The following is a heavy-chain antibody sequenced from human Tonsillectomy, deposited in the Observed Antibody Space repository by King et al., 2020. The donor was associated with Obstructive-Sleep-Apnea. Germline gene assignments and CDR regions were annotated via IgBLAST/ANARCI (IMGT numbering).Heavy chain of an antibody. V-gene: IGHV2-70*11. Sequence: VTLKESGPALVKPTQTLTLTCTFSGFSLSTSGMCVSWIRQPPGKALEWLARIDWDDDKYYSTSLKTRLTISKDTSKNQVVLTMTNMEPVDTATYYCARISTRMVRGVIITYYFDYWGQGTLVTVSS. CDR1: GFSLSTSGMC. CDR2: IDWDDDK. D-gene: IGHD3-10*01. CDR3: ARISTRMVRGVIITYYFDY. J-gene: IGHJ4*02.